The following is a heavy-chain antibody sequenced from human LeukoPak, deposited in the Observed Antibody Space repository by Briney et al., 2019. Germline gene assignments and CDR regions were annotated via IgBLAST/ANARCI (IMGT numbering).Heavy chain of an antibody. Sequence: SVTLSLTCTVSGGSISSSSYYWGWIRQPPGKGLEWIGSIYYSGSTYYNPSLKSRVTISVDTSKNQFSLKLSSVTAADTAVYYCARSYYDFWSGTRRRDAFDIWGQGTMVTVSS. CDR2: IYYSGST. D-gene: IGHD3-3*01. CDR1: GGSISSSSYY. V-gene: IGHV4-39*01. CDR3: ARSYYDFWSGTRRRDAFDI. J-gene: IGHJ3*02.